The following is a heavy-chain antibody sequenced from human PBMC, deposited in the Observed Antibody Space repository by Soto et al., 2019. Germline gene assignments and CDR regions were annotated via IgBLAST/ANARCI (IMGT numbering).Heavy chain of an antibody. CDR2: RGSSGAT. CDR1: GFTFSRHA. J-gene: IGHJ5*02. CDR3: GKKGSGGNWFDT. Sequence: PGGSLRLSCAAAGFTFSRHAMCWVRQCHGKGPEWVAERGSSGATYFADSGKGRLTISRDNWKHTLFLEMNIQSPEDTAMDFCGKKGSGGNWFDTWGQGPLVTIS. V-gene: IGHV3-23*01.